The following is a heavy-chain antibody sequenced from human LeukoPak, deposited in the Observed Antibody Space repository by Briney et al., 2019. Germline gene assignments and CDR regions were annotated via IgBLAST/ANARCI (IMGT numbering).Heavy chain of an antibody. CDR1: GYTFTSYI. Sequence: ASVKVSCKASGYTFTSYIITWVRQAPGQGLEWMGWISTYNDNATYAQKVQGRVAMTTDTSTSTAYMELRSLRSDDTAVYYCARDRRGLTTLRVGDYWGQGTLVTVSS. CDR3: ARDRRGLTTLRVGDY. V-gene: IGHV1-18*01. CDR2: ISTYNDNA. J-gene: IGHJ4*02. D-gene: IGHD4-17*01.